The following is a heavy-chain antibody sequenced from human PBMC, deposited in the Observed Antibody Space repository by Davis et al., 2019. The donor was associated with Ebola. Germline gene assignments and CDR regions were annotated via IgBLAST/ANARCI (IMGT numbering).Heavy chain of an antibody. J-gene: IGHJ4*02. CDR2: LNPHNGNT. CDR1: GYTFTNYG. Sequence: ASVKLSCKASGYTFTNYGITWVRQAPGQGLEWMGWLNPHNGNTNYAQNVQGRVTMTTDTSTSTAYMEVGSLKSDDTAVYYCARAQFPTTGDHWGQGTLVTVSS. CDR3: ARAQFPTTGDH. V-gene: IGHV1-18*04. D-gene: IGHD1-1*01.